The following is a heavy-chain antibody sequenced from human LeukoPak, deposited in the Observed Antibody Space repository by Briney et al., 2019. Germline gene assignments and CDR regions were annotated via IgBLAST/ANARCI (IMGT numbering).Heavy chain of an antibody. CDR1: GFTFSSYY. CDR2: INPSGVDT. Sequence: ASVKVSCKASGFTFSSYYMHWVRQAPGEGLEWMGRINPSGVDTTYAQKFRGRVTMTRDTSTSTVHMDLYSLRSEDTAVYYCAGDDNTGSFDYWGQGTLVTLCS. CDR3: AGDDNTGSFDY. D-gene: IGHD1-1*01. V-gene: IGHV1-46*01. J-gene: IGHJ4*02.